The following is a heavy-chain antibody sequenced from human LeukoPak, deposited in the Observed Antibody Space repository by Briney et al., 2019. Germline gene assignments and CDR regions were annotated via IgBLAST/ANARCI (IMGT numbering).Heavy chain of an antibody. V-gene: IGHV4-4*02. CDR2: IFHSGST. J-gene: IGHJ4*02. CDR1: SDSIFSSNW. CDR3: ARVSRRGSSWSYFDY. Sequence: SETLSLTCAVSSDSIFSSNWWSWVRQPPGKGLEWIGQIFHSGSTSYSPSLKSRVTISMDKSKNQFSLKLTSVTAADTAVYYCARVSRRGSSWSYFDYWGQGTLVTVSS. D-gene: IGHD6-13*01.